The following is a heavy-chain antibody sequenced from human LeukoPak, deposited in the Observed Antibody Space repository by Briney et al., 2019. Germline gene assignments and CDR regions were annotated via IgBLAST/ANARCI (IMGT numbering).Heavy chain of an antibody. CDR2: IRYDGSNK. V-gene: IGHV3-30*02. J-gene: IGHJ4*02. D-gene: IGHD6-13*01. Sequence: GGTLRLSCAASGFTFSSYGMHWVRQPPGKGLEWVAFIRYDGSNKYYADSVKGRFTISRDNSKNTLYLQMNSLRAEDTAVYYCAKDLEDLVVAAAGTSDYWGQGTLVTVSS. CDR1: GFTFSSYG. CDR3: AKDLEDLVVAAAGTSDY.